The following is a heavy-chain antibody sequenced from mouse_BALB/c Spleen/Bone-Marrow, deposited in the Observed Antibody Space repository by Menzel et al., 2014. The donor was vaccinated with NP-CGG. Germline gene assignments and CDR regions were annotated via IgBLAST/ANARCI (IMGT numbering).Heavy chain of an antibody. CDR2: IWAGGST. Sequence: VKLVESGPGLVAPSQSLSITCTVSGFSLTSYGVHWVRQPPGKGLEWLGVIWAGGSTNYNSALMSRLSISKDSSKSQVFLKMNSLQTDDTAMYYCARDENYYGNYGTMDYWGQGTSATVSS. V-gene: IGHV2-9*02. J-gene: IGHJ4*01. D-gene: IGHD2-1*01. CDR3: ARDENYYGNYGTMDY. CDR1: GFSLTSYG.